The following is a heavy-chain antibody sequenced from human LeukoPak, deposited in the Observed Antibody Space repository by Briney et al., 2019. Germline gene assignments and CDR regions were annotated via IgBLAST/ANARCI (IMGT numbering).Heavy chain of an antibody. D-gene: IGHD3-22*01. V-gene: IGHV3-7*04. CDR3: ARDRDSRWDFDL. J-gene: IGHJ2*01. CDR1: GFTFSSYW. Sequence: PGGSLRLSCATSGFTFSSYWMSWVRQAPGKGLEWVASIKQDGSETYYGDSVKGRFTLSRDNAKNSLYLQMNSLRADDTAVYYCARDRDSRWDFDLWGRGTLVTVSS. CDR2: IKQDGSET.